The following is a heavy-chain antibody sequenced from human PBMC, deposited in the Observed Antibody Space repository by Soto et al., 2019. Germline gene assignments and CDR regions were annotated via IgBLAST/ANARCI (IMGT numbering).Heavy chain of an antibody. CDR3: AIGDSRSTWDWFDS. J-gene: IGHJ5*01. CDR2: IYYTXGI. Sequence: SETLSLSCTVSRGASSGYCLSWIRQPPGKSVESFGYIYYTXGINYNPSLKSGVTISVHTSKNQLSLKLSSVTAEDKAVYYCAIGDSRSTWDWFDSWGQGTLVTVSS. D-gene: IGHD6-6*01. V-gene: IGHV4-59*01. CDR1: RGASSGYC.